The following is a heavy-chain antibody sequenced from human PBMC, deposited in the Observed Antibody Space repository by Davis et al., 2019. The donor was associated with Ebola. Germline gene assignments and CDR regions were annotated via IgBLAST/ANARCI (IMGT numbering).Heavy chain of an antibody. J-gene: IGHJ2*01. Sequence: SCAASGITVSASDMSWVRQPPGKGLEWIGEIYRSGSTNYKPSLKSRVTISMDWSKNQISLMLTSVTAADTAVYYCARESPIGSYYPDWYFDLWGRGTLVTVSS. CDR2: IYRSGST. CDR3: ARESPIGSYYPDWYFDL. D-gene: IGHD1-26*01. CDR1: GITVSASDM. V-gene: IGHV4-4*02.